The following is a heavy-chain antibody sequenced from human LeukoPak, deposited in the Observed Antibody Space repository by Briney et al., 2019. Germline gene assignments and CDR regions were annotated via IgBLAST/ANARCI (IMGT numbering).Heavy chain of an antibody. J-gene: IGHJ3*02. CDR2: IYYSGST. D-gene: IGHD3-9*01. Sequence: SETLSLTCTVSGGSISSYYWSWIRQPPGKGLEWIGYIYYSGSTNYNPSLKSRVTISVDTSKNQFSLKLSSVTAADTAVYYCARAYYDILTGYSGAFDIWGQGTMVTVSS. CDR1: GGSISSYY. V-gene: IGHV4-59*01. CDR3: ARAYYDILTGYSGAFDI.